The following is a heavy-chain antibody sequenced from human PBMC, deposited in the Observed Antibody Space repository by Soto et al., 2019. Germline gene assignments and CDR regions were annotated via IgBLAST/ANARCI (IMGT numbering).Heavy chain of an antibody. CDR2: ISGSGGPT. D-gene: IGHD6-13*01. V-gene: IGHV3-23*01. J-gene: IGHJ1*01. CDR1: GFTFSSFA. CDR3: ANSGGYTPDGYFQH. Sequence: EVQLLESGGGLVQPGGSLRLSCAASGFTFSSFAMSWVRQAPGKGLEWVSGISGSGGPTHYADSVKGRFTISRDNSENALYLQMTCLRAEDTAVYNWANSGGYTPDGYFQHWGRGTLVSVSS.